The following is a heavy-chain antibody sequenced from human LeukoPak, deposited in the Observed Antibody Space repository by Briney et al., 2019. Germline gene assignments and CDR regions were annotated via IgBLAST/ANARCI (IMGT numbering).Heavy chain of an antibody. D-gene: IGHD6-6*01. V-gene: IGHV3-21*01. CDR3: ARPYSSSSSGPS. Sequence: GGTLRLSCAASGFTFSSYGMNWVRQAPGKGLEWVSSISSSSNHIYYADSMKGRFTISRDNAKNSLFLQMNTLRAEDTAVYYCARPYSSSSSGPSWGQGTLVTVSS. J-gene: IGHJ4*02. CDR1: GFTFSSYG. CDR2: ISSSSNHI.